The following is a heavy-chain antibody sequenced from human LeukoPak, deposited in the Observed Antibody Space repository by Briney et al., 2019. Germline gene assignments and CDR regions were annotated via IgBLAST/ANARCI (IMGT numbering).Heavy chain of an antibody. CDR3: ASQDYDYVWGSYRYVTFDY. J-gene: IGHJ4*02. CDR2: INSDESTT. D-gene: IGHD3-16*02. CDR1: GFTFSSYW. V-gene: IGHV3-74*01. Sequence: GGSLRLSCAASGFTFSSYWMHWVRQAPGKGLVWVSRINSDESTTTYADSVKGRFTISRDNAKNTLYLQMNSLRAEDTAVYYCASQDYDYVWGSYRYVTFDYWGQGTLVTVSS.